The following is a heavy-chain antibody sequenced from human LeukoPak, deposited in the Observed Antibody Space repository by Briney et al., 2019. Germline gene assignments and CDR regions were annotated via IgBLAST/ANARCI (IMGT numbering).Heavy chain of an antibody. V-gene: IGHV1-69*13. Sequence: ASVKVSCKASGGTFSSYAISWVRQAPGQGLEWMGGIIPIFGTANYAQKFQGRVTITADESTSTAYMELSSLRSEDTAVYYCAEWGGYYDYFQHWGQGTLVTVSS. CDR1: GGTFSSYA. CDR3: AEWGGYYDYFQH. CDR2: IIPIFGTA. D-gene: IGHD3-10*01. J-gene: IGHJ1*01.